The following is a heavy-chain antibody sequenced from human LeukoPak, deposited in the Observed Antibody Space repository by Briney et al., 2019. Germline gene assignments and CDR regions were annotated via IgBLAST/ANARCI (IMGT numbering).Heavy chain of an antibody. V-gene: IGHV4-34*01. Sequence: SETLSLTCAVYGGSFSGYYWSWIRQPPGKGLEWIGEINHSGSTNYNPSLKSRVTISVDTSKNQFSLKLSSVTAADTAVYYCARADIVLMVPASETYYFDYWGQGTLVTVSS. D-gene: IGHD2-8*01. J-gene: IGHJ4*02. CDR3: ARADIVLMVPASETYYFDY. CDR2: INHSGST. CDR1: GGSFSGYY.